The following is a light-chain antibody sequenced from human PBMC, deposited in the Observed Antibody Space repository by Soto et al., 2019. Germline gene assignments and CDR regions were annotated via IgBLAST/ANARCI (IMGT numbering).Light chain of an antibody. CDR3: QHYVT. CDR1: QSISSEY. Sequence: EIVLTQSPGTLSLSPGERATLSCRASQSISSEYLAWYQQKPGQAPRLLMSGASSRASGIPDRISGSGSGTDSTLTISRLEHEECGLYYCQHYVTFGQGTKVEIK. V-gene: IGKV3-20*01. CDR2: GAS. J-gene: IGKJ1*01.